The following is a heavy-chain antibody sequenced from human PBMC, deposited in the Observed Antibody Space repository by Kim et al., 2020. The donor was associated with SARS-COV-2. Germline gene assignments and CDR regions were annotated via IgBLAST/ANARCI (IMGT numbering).Heavy chain of an antibody. Sequence: SLKSRVTISVDTSKNQFSLKLSSVTAADTAVYYCARLVVVAASSYYGMDVWGQGTTVTVSS. CDR3: ARLVVVAASSYYGMDV. D-gene: IGHD2-15*01. J-gene: IGHJ6*02. V-gene: IGHV4-39*01.